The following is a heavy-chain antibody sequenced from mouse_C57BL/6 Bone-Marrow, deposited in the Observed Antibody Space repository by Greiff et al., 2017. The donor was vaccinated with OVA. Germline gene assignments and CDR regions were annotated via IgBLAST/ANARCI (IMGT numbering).Heavy chain of an antibody. J-gene: IGHJ1*03. CDR3: AFYYGSSYRYFDV. V-gene: IGHV1-39*01. CDR1: GYSFTDYN. D-gene: IGHD1-1*01. CDR2: INPNYGTI. Sequence: ESGPELVKPGASVKISCKASGYSFTDYNMNWVKQSNGKSLEWIGVINPNYGTISYNQKFKGKATLTVDQSSSTAYMQLNSLTSEDSAVYYGAFYYGSSYRYFDVWGTGTTVTVSS.